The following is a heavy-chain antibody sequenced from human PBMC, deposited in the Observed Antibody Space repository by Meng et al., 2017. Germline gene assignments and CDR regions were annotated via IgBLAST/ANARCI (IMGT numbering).Heavy chain of an antibody. Sequence: GESLKIPCEASGFTFSSYEMNWVRQAPGKGLEWVSYISSSGSTIYYADSVKGRFTISRDNTKNSLYLPMNSLRAEDTAVYYCARYMVRGADDAFDIWGQGTMVTVSS. CDR1: GFTFSSYE. CDR2: ISSSGSTI. CDR3: ARYMVRGADDAFDI. V-gene: IGHV3-48*03. J-gene: IGHJ3*02. D-gene: IGHD3-10*01.